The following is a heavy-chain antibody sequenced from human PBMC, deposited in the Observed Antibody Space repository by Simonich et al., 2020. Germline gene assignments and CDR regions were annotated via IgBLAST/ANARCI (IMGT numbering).Heavy chain of an antibody. V-gene: IGHV4-34*01. CDR2: INHRGST. D-gene: IGHD3-16*01. CDR3: ARPLGIVWAFDI. Sequence: QVQLQQWGAGLLKPSETLSLPCAVYGGSFSGYYWSWIRQPPGKGLEWLGEINHRGSTNYNPSRKNRVTISVDTSKNQFSLKLSSVTAADTAVYYCARPLGIVWAFDIWGQGTMVTVSS. CDR1: GGSFSGYY. J-gene: IGHJ3*02.